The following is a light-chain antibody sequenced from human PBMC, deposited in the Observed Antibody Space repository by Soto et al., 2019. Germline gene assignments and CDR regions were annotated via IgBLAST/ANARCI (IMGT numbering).Light chain of an antibody. V-gene: IGKV1-5*03. CDR1: QSISSW. J-gene: IGKJ1*01. CDR2: KAS. Sequence: DIQMTQSPSTLSASEGDRVTNTCRASQSISSWLAWYQQKPGKAPKLLIYKASSLESGVLSRFSGSGSGTEFTPTISSLQPDDFATYYCQQYNSYSRTVGQGTKVDIK. CDR3: QQYNSYSRT.